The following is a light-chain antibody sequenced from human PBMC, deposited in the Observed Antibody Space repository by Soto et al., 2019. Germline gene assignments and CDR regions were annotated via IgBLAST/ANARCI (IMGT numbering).Light chain of an antibody. V-gene: IGLV1-51*01. CDR3: GSWDSGLRTFV. J-gene: IGLJ1*01. Sequence: QSVLTQPPSVSAAPGQKVTISCSGSSSNIGGNSVSWYQQLPGTAPKLLIYDDNKRPSGIPDRFSGSKSGTSATLGITGFQTGDEADYYCGSWDSGLRTFVFGTGTKVTVL. CDR1: SSNIGGNS. CDR2: DDN.